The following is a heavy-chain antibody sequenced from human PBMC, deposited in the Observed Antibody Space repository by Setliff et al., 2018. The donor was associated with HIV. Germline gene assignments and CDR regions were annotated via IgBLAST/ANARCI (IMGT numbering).Heavy chain of an antibody. J-gene: IGHJ6*03. CDR1: GGSISSSSYY. D-gene: IGHD6-13*01. CDR2: IYYRGST. Sequence: SETLSLTCTVPGGSISSSSYYWGWIRQPPGKGLQWIGSIYYRGSTYYNPSLKSRVTISVDTSKNQFSLKSRSVTAADTALYYCARGRYRSRWYASDHYYIDVWGKGTTVTVSS. CDR3: ARGRYRSRWYASDHYYIDV. V-gene: IGHV4-39*01.